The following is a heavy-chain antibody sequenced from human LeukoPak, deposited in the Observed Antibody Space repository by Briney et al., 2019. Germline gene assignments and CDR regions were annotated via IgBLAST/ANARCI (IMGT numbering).Heavy chain of an antibody. V-gene: IGHV1-69*05. CDR1: GGTFSSYA. D-gene: IGHD2-2*01. CDR2: IIPIFGTA. CDR3: AMCSSTSCYLGKGGYFQH. J-gene: IGHJ1*01. Sequence: GASVKVSCKASGGTFSSYAISWVRQAPGQGLEWMGGIIPIFGTANYAQKFQGRVTITTDESTSTAYMELSSLRSEDTAVYYCAMCSSTSCYLGKGGYFQHWGQGTLVTVSS.